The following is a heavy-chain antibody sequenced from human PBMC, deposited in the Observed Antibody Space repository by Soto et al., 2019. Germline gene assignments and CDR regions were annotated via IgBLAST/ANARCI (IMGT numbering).Heavy chain of an antibody. J-gene: IGHJ4*02. V-gene: IGHV3-21*06. CDR3: ARESEDLTSNFDY. CDR1: GFTFTRYS. Sequence: GGSVRRSCAASGFTFTRYSMNWVRQAPGKGLEWVSSISSTTNYIYYGDSMKGRFTISRDNVKNSLYLEMNSLRAEDTAVYYCARESEDLTSNFDYWDQETLVTVSS. CDR2: ISSTTNYI.